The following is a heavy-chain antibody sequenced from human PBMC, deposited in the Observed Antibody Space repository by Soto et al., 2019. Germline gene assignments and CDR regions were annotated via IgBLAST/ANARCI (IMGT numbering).Heavy chain of an antibody. J-gene: IGHJ4*02. CDR1: GFTFSSYA. CDR2: ISGSGGST. Sequence: GGSLRLSCAASGFTFSSYAMSWVRQAPGKGLEWVSAISGSGGSTYYADSVKGRFTISRDNSKNTLYLQMNSLRAEDTAVYYCAKDDDYGDYDPEGFDYWGQGTLVTVSS. V-gene: IGHV3-23*01. D-gene: IGHD4-17*01. CDR3: AKDDDYGDYDPEGFDY.